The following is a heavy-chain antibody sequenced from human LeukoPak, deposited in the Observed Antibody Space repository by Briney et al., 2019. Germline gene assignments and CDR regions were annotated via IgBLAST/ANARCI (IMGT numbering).Heavy chain of an antibody. Sequence: PSETLSLTCTVSGGSISSSSYYWGWIRQPPGKGLEWIGSIYYSGSTYYNPSLKSRVTISVDTSKNQFSLKLSSVTAADTAVYYCAGWFGEGFDYWGQGTLVTVSS. CDR3: AGWFGEGFDY. J-gene: IGHJ4*02. CDR2: IYYSGST. V-gene: IGHV4-39*01. CDR1: GGSISSSSYY. D-gene: IGHD3-10*01.